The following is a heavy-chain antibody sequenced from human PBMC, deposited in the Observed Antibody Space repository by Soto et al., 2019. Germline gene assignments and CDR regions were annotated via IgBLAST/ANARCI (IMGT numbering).Heavy chain of an antibody. D-gene: IGHD3-3*02. V-gene: IGHV3-74*01. J-gene: IGHJ4*02. CDR3: ARDTDGIHY. CDR2: INTDGSII. Sequence: GGSLRLSCAASGLIFSNYKMHWVRQAPGKGLVWVSRINTDGSIIDYADSVKGRFTVSRDNAKNTLYLQMNSLRADDTAVYYCARDTDGIHYWGQGTLVTVSS. CDR1: GLIFSNYK.